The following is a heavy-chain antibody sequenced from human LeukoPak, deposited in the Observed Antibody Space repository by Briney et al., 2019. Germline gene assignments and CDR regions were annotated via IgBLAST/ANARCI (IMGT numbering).Heavy chain of an antibody. J-gene: IGHJ4*02. CDR3: AKDDAWLQFGD. Sequence: AGSLRLSCAASGFTFSSHGMNWVRQAPGKGLEWVSGISPNGVITYYADSVKGRFTISRDNSKGTVYLQMNSLRPEDTAVYYCAKDDAWLQFGDWGRGTLVTVSS. D-gene: IGHD5-24*01. V-gene: IGHV3-23*01. CDR2: ISPNGVIT. CDR1: GFTFSSHG.